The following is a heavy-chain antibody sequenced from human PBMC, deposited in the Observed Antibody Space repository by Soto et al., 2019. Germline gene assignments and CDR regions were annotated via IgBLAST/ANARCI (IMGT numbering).Heavy chain of an antibody. V-gene: IGHV4-38-2*02. CDR1: GYSITSGYY. CDR3: TRGAGAPWVRFDY. J-gene: IGHJ4*02. D-gene: IGHD3-22*01. CDR2: ISYSGQM. Sequence: SETLSLTCYVSGYSITSGYYWGWILQPPGKGLEWLGSISYSGQMFYKSSLASRISIAVDTSKNQFSLRLTSVSAADTALYYCTRGAGAPWVRFDYWGQGSQVTVSS.